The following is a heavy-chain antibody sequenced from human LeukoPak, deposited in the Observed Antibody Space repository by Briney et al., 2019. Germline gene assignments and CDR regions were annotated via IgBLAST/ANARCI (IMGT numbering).Heavy chain of an antibody. D-gene: IGHD6-19*01. CDR3: SRGSRLAGAYSGGNWFDP. Sequence: ASVRVSCTASGYTFTDYYLHWVRQAPGQGHEWMGWMNPYSGDTKYEQKFQGRVTMTRDTSISTAHMELSRLTSDDTALYYCSRGSRLAGAYSGGNWFDPWGQGSLVTVSS. CDR2: MNPYSGDT. CDR1: GYTFTDYY. V-gene: IGHV1-2*02. J-gene: IGHJ5*02.